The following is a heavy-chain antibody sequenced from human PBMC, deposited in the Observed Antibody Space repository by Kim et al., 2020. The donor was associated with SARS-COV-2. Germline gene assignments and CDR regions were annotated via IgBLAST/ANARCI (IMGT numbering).Heavy chain of an antibody. Sequence: GYAHAVKVRFTVSRDNAKNSLYLEMNSLRVEDTALYYCAKVVYSSDFGMDYWGQGTLVTVSS. CDR3: AKVVYSSDFGMDY. J-gene: IGHJ4*02. V-gene: IGHV3-9*01. D-gene: IGHD3-22*01.